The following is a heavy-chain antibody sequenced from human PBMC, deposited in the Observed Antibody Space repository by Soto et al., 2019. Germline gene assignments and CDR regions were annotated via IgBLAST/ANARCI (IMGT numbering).Heavy chain of an antibody. CDR3: AKDMNGDYNYYYYGMDV. D-gene: IGHD4-17*01. J-gene: IGHJ6*02. Sequence: GGSLRLSCAASGFTFSSYGMHWVRQAPGKGLGWVAVISYDGSNKYYADSVKGRFTISRDNSKNTLYLQMNSLRAEDTAVYYCAKDMNGDYNYYYYGMDVWGQGTTVTVSS. CDR2: ISYDGSNK. V-gene: IGHV3-30*18. CDR1: GFTFSSYG.